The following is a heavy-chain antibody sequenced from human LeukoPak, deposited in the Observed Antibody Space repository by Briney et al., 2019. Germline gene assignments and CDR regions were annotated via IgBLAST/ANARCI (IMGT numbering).Heavy chain of an antibody. CDR1: GASISSGSNY. J-gene: IGHJ4*02. V-gene: IGHV4-39*07. Sequence: SETLSLTCSVSGASISSGSNYWGWIRQPPGKTLEWIGSIYSSGSTYYNSSLQSRVIIIIDTPKNHFSLTLSSVTAADTAVYYCASERIAAAGTGDYWGQGTLVTVSS. CDR2: IYSSGST. D-gene: IGHD6-13*01. CDR3: ASERIAAAGTGDY.